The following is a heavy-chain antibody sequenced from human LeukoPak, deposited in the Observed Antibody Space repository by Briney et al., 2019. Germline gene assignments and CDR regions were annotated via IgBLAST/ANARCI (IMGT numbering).Heavy chain of an antibody. D-gene: IGHD3-16*01. CDR2: ISSSSSYR. V-gene: IGHV3-21*01. J-gene: IGHJ4*02. Sequence: GGSLRLSCAASGFTFSRYSMNWVRQAPGKGLEWVSSISSSSSYRYYADSVKGRFTISRDNAKNSLHLQMNSLRAEDTAVYYCMSYAGSSDDYWGQGTLVTVSS. CDR3: MSYAGSSDDY. CDR1: GFTFSRYS.